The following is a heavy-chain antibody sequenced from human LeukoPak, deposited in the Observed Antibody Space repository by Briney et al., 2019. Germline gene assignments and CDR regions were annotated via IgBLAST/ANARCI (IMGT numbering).Heavy chain of an antibody. D-gene: IGHD4-11*01. CDR3: ARVMTTVRFYDY. J-gene: IGHJ4*02. V-gene: IGHV4-34*01. CDR1: GGSFSGYY. CDR2: INHSGST. Sequence: PSETLSLTCAVYGGSFSGYYWSWIRQPPGKGLDWIGEINHSGSTNYNPSLKSRVTISVDTSKNQFSLKLSSVTAADTAVYYCARVMTTVRFYDYWGQGTLVTVSS.